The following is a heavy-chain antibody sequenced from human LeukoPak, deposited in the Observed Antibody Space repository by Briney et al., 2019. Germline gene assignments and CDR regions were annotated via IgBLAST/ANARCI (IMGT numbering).Heavy chain of an antibody. CDR3: ARNNFYDSSGPFDY. V-gene: IGHV1-18*01. J-gene: IGHJ4*02. CDR1: GYTFTSYG. CDR2: ISAYTVNT. Sequence: ASVKVSCKASGYTFTSYGISWVRQAPGQGLEWMGWISAYTVNTNYAQKLQGRVTMTTDTSTSTAYMELRSLRSDDSAVYYCARNNFYDSSGPFDYWGQGTLVTVSS. D-gene: IGHD3-22*01.